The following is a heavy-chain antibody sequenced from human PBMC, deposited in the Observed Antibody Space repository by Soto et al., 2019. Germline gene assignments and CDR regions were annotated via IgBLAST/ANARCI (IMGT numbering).Heavy chain of an antibody. J-gene: IGHJ6*02. V-gene: IGHV4-39*01. CDR3: ARQGFGQLHGLVDV. CDR2: IYYSGSI. D-gene: IGHD3-10*01. CDR1: GGSINSSSYY. Sequence: SETLSLTCTVSGGSINSSSYYWGWIRQPPGKGLEWMGSIYYSGSIYSNPSLKSRVTVSVDTSKNQFSLKVNSVTAADTALYYCARQGFGQLHGLVDVWGPGTTVTVSS.